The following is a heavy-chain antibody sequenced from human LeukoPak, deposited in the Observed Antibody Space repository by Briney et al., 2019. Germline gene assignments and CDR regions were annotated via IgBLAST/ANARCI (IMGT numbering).Heavy chain of an antibody. J-gene: IGHJ3*02. CDR1: GYTFTGYY. CDR3: ARGPIVVVVAATEGAFDI. CDR2: INPNSGGT. Sequence: GASVKVSCKASGYTFTGYYMHWVRQAPGQGLEWMGWINPNSGGTNYAQKFQGRVTMTRDTSISTAYMELSRLRSDDTAVYYCARGPIVVVVAATEGAFDIWGQGAMVTVSS. D-gene: IGHD2-15*01. V-gene: IGHV1-2*02.